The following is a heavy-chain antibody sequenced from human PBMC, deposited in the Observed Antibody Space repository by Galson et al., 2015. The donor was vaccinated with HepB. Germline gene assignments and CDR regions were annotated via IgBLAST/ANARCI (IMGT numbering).Heavy chain of an antibody. V-gene: IGHV3-30*04. Sequence: SLRLSCAASGFTFSSYAMHWVRQAPGKGLEWVAVISYDGSNKYYADSVKGRFTISRDNSKNTLYLQMNSLRAEDTAVYYCARALREWYLGDYWGQGTLVTVSS. J-gene: IGHJ4*02. CDR1: GFTFSSYA. CDR3: ARALREWYLGDY. D-gene: IGHD3-3*01. CDR2: ISYDGSNK.